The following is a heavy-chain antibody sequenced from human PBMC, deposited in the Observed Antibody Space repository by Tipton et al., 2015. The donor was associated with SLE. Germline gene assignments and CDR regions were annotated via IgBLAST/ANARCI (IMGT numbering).Heavy chain of an antibody. CDR3: ARPPPYDSSDLGDY. CDR2: IYYSGST. D-gene: IGHD3-22*01. J-gene: IGHJ4*02. V-gene: IGHV4-39*01. Sequence: VKPSETLSLTCTVSGGSISSSSYYWGWIRQPPGKGLEWIGSIYYSGSTYHNPSLKSRVTISVDTSKNQFSLKLSSVTAADTAVYYCARPPPYDSSDLGDYWGQGTLVTVSS. CDR1: GGSISSSSYY.